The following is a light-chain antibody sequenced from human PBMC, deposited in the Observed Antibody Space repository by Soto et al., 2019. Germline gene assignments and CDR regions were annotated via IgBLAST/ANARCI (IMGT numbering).Light chain of an antibody. V-gene: IGKV3-20*01. J-gene: IGKJ1*01. Sequence: EIVLTQSPGTLSLSPGERGTLSCRASQSVSSNYLAWYQQKPGQAPRLLIYSAFSRATGIPDMFSGSGSGTDFTLTISRLEPEDFAVYYCQYYGSSPWTFRQGTKVEIK. CDR3: QYYGSSPWT. CDR1: QSVSSNY. CDR2: SAF.